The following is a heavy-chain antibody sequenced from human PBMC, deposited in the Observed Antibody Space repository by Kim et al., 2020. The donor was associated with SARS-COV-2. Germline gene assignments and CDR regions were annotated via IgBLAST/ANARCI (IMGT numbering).Heavy chain of an antibody. CDR2: IYYSGST. V-gene: IGHV4-39*01. Sequence: SETLSLTCTVSGGSISSSSYYWGWIRQPPGKGLEWIGSIYYSGSTYYNPSLKSRVTISVDTSKNQFSLKLSSVTAADTAVYYCARHETQLRFLEWLVLDRYYFDYWGQGTLVTVSS. CDR1: GGSISSSSYY. CDR3: ARHETQLRFLEWLVLDRYYFDY. D-gene: IGHD3-3*01. J-gene: IGHJ4*02.